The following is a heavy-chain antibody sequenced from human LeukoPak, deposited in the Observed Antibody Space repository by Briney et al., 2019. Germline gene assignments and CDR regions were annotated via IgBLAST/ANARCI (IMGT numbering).Heavy chain of an antibody. CDR3: ARLHDYVWGSYRQGYGMDV. CDR1: GGTFSSYA. Sequence: ASVTVSCTASGGTFSSYAISWVRQAPGQGLEWMGGIIPIFGTANYAQKFQGRVTITADESTSTAYMELSSLRSEDTAVYYCARLHDYVWGSYRQGYGMDVWGQGTTVTVSS. D-gene: IGHD3-16*02. CDR2: IIPIFGTA. J-gene: IGHJ6*02. V-gene: IGHV1-69*13.